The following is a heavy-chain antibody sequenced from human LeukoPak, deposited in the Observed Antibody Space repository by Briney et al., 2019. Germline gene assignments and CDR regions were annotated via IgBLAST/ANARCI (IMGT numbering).Heavy chain of an antibody. Sequence: SETLSLTCTVSGGSISSGGYYWSWIRQPPGKGLEWIGYIYYSGSTNYNPSLKSRVTISVDTSKNQFSLKLSSVTAADTAVYYCARCLDTATVDYWGQGTLVTVSS. D-gene: IGHD5-18*01. CDR1: GGSISSGGYY. V-gene: IGHV4-61*08. CDR3: ARCLDTATVDY. CDR2: IYYSGST. J-gene: IGHJ4*02.